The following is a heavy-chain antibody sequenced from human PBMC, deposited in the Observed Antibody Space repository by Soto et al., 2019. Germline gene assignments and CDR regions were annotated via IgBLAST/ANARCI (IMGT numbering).Heavy chain of an antibody. Sequence: GGSLRLSCAASGFTFSSYGMHWVRQAPGKGLEWVAVISYDGSNKYYSDSVKGRFTISRDNSKNTLYLQMNSLRAEDTAVYYCAKEGPGRGYSYGPPFDYWGQGTLVTVSS. V-gene: IGHV3-30*18. J-gene: IGHJ4*02. CDR3: AKEGPGRGYSYGPPFDY. CDR1: GFTFSSYG. CDR2: ISYDGSNK. D-gene: IGHD5-18*01.